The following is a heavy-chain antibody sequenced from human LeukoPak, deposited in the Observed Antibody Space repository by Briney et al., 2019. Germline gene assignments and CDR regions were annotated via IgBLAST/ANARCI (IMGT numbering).Heavy chain of an antibody. Sequence: GGSLRLSCAASGFTFSSYAMHWVRQAPGKGLEWVAFIRYDGSNKYYADSVKGRFTISRDNSKNTLYLQMNSLRAEDTAVYYCAKDYYYDSGGRYYFDYWGQGTLVTVSS. CDR2: IRYDGSNK. V-gene: IGHV3-30*02. J-gene: IGHJ4*02. D-gene: IGHD3-22*01. CDR3: AKDYYYDSGGRYYFDY. CDR1: GFTFSSYA.